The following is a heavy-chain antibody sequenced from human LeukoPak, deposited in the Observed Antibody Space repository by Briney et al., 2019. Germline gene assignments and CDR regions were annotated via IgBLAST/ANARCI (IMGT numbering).Heavy chain of an antibody. J-gene: IGHJ4*02. Sequence: SETLSLTCAVYGGSFSGYYWSWIRQPPGKGLEWIGEINHSGSTNYNPSLKSRVTISVDTSKNQFSLKLSSVTAADTAVYYCARRGLNDYVWGSYRYWYFDYWGQGTLVTVSS. CDR1: GGSFSGYY. V-gene: IGHV4-34*01. CDR3: ARRGLNDYVWGSYRYWYFDY. CDR2: INHSGST. D-gene: IGHD3-16*02.